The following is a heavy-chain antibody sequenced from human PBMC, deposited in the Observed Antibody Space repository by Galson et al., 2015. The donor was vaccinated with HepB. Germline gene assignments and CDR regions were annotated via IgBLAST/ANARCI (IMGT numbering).Heavy chain of an antibody. Sequence: QSGAEVKKPGESLKISCKGSGYSFTDYWIGWVRQMPGKGLEWMGIIYPDDSDTRYSPSFQGQVTISADKSISTAYLQWSSLKASDTAMYFCARRRSDYGDFLDYWGQGTLLTVSS. J-gene: IGHJ4*02. CDR3: ARRRSDYGDFLDY. CDR1: GYSFTDYW. V-gene: IGHV5-51*01. CDR2: IYPDDSDT. D-gene: IGHD4-17*01.